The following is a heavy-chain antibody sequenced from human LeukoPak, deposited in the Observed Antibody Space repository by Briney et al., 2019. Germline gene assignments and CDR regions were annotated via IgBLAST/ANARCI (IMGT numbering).Heavy chain of an antibody. CDR1: GYTFTSYG. J-gene: IGHJ3*02. CDR2: ISAYNSNT. D-gene: IGHD2-2*01. V-gene: IGHV1-18*01. Sequence: ASVKVSCKASGYTFTSYGISWVRQAPGQGLEWMGWISAYNSNTNYAQKLQGRVTMTTDTSTSTAYMELRSLRSEDTAVYYCATPSYCSSTSCSNDAFDIWGQGTMVTVSS. CDR3: ATPSYCSSTSCSNDAFDI.